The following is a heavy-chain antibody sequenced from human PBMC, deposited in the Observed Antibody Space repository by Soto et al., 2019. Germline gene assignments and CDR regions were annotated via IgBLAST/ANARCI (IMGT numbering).Heavy chain of an antibody. D-gene: IGHD6-13*01. CDR2: ISYDGSNK. CDR1: GFTFSSYA. V-gene: IGHV3-30-3*01. Sequence: PGGSLRLSCAASGFTFSSYAMHWVRQAPGKGLEWVAVISYDGSNKYYADSVKGRFTISRDNSKNTLYLQMNSLRAEDTAVYYSARGPIAAARYYYGMDVWGQGTTVTVSS. J-gene: IGHJ6*02. CDR3: ARGPIAAARYYYGMDV.